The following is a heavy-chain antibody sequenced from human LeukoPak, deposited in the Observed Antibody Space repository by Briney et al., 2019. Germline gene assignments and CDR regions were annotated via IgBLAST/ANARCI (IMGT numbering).Heavy chain of an antibody. CDR1: GYTFSSYA. J-gene: IGHJ4*02. D-gene: IGHD5-18*01. V-gene: IGHV1-69*04. CDR3: ASDPRIQLWYAVDYFDY. CDR2: IIPILGIA. Sequence: ASVKVSCKASGYTFSSYAISWVRQAPGQGLEWMGRIIPILGIANYAQKFQGRVTITADKSTSTAYMELSSLRSEDTAVYYCASDPRIQLWYAVDYFDYWGQGTLVTVSS.